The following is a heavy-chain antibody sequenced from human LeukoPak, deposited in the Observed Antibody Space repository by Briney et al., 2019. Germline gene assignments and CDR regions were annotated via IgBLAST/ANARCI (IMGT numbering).Heavy chain of an antibody. V-gene: IGHV1-69*13. Sequence: GASVKVSCKASGGTFSSYAISWVRQAPGQGLEWMGGIIPICGTANYAQKFQGRVTITADESTSTAYMELSSLRSEDTAVYYCARDGDRVVPAAPTRDFDYWGQGTLVTVSS. CDR1: GGTFSSYA. CDR2: IIPICGTA. J-gene: IGHJ4*02. D-gene: IGHD2-2*01. CDR3: ARDGDRVVPAAPTRDFDY.